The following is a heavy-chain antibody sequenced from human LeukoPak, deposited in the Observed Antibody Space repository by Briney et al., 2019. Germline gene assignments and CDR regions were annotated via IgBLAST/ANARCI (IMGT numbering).Heavy chain of an antibody. CDR1: GGSFSGYY. CDR2: INHSGST. Sequence: SETLSLTCAVYGGSFSGYYWSWIRQPPGKGLEWIGEINHSGSTNYNPSLKGRVTISVDTSKNQFSLKLSSVTAADTAVYYCASRFGSYYWGPRSDPWGQGTLVTVSS. D-gene: IGHD1-26*01. J-gene: IGHJ5*02. V-gene: IGHV4-34*01. CDR3: ASRFGSYYWGPRSDP.